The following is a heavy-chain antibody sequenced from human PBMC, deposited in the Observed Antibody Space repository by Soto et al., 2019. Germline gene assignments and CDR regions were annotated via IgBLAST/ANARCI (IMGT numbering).Heavy chain of an antibody. CDR1: GFTFSSYG. D-gene: IGHD1-1*01. CDR3: ENRNWNDDGNWFDP. CDR2: ISYDGSNK. V-gene: IGHV3-30*18. J-gene: IGHJ5*02. Sequence: QVQLVESVGGVVQPGRSLRLSCAASGFTFSSYGMHLVRQAPGKGLEWVDVISYDGSNKYYAESVKGRFTISRDNSKNTLDLQMNSLRAEDTAVYYCENRNWNDDGNWFDPWGQGTLVTVSS.